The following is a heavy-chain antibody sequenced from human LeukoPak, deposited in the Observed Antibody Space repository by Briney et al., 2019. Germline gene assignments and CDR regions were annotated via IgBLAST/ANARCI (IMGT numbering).Heavy chain of an antibody. V-gene: IGHV3-30*02. CDR3: AKFDRGYQLPVDY. CDR1: RFTFSSYG. J-gene: IGHJ4*02. CDR2: IPYDGNNK. Sequence: PGGSLRLSCAASRFTFSSYGMHWVRQAPGKGLEWVAFIPYDGNNKYYADSVKGRFTISRDNSKNTLYLQMNSLRAEDTAVYYCAKFDRGYQLPVDYWGQGTLVTVSS. D-gene: IGHD2-2*01.